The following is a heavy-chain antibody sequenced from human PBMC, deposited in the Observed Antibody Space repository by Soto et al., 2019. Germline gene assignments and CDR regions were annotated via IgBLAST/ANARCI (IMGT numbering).Heavy chain of an antibody. CDR1: GFTFSSYG. V-gene: IGHV3-33*01. D-gene: IGHD6-13*01. Sequence: QVQLVESGGGVVQPGRSLRLSCAASGFTFSSYGMHWVRQAPGKGLEWVAVIWYDGSNKYYADSVKGRFTISRDNSKNTLYLQMKSLRAEDTAVYYFARWGIAAGDYWGQGTLVTVSS. J-gene: IGHJ4*02. CDR3: ARWGIAAGDY. CDR2: IWYDGSNK.